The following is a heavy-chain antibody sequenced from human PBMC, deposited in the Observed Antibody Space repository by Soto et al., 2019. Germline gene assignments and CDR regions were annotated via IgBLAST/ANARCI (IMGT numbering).Heavy chain of an antibody. D-gene: IGHD1-1*01. J-gene: IGHJ4*02. CDR1: GGSISSYY. V-gene: IGHV4-59*08. CDR3: ARRYGYSSDF. CDR2: IYYSGST. Sequence: SETLSLTCTVSGGSISSYYWSWFRQPPGKGLEWIGYIYYSGSTNYNPSLKSRVTISVDTSKNQFSLKLSSVTAADTAVYYCARRYGYSSDFWGQGTLVTVSS.